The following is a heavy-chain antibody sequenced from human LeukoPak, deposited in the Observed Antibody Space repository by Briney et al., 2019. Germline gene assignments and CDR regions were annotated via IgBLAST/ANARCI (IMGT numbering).Heavy chain of an antibody. D-gene: IGHD2-2*01. CDR2: IYSGGST. CDR1: GFTVSSNY. V-gene: IGHV3-53*01. CDR3: AKDLYGRIVVVPAAVFDP. Sequence: GGSLRLSCAASGFTVSSNYMSWVRQAPGKGLEWVSVIYSGGSTYYADSVKGRFTISRDNSKNTLYLQMNSLRAEDTAVYYCAKDLYGRIVVVPAAVFDPWGQGTLVTVSS. J-gene: IGHJ5*02.